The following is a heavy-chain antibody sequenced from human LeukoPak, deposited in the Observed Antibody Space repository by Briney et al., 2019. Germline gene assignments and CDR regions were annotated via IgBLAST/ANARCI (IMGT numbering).Heavy chain of an antibody. D-gene: IGHD4-17*01. CDR2: ISGSGGST. CDR1: GFTFSSYA. Sequence: GGSLRLSCAASGFTFSSYAMSWVRQAPGKGLEWVSAISGSGGSTYYADSVKGRFTISRDNSKNTLYLQMNSLRAEDTAVYYCAKDRVGVAGATVTTAFDIWGQGTMVTVSS. CDR3: AKDRVGVAGATVTTAFDI. V-gene: IGHV3-23*01. J-gene: IGHJ3*02.